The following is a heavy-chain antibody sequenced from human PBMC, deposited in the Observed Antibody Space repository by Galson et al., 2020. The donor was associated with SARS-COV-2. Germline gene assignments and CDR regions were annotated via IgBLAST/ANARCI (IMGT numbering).Heavy chain of an antibody. CDR2: INQDGSEK. V-gene: IGHV3-7*03. Sequence: GESLKISCAASGLTFSSYWMTWLRQIPGKGLEWVANINQDGSEKYYLDSLKGRVTISRDNAKNSLYLQMNSLRAEDTAVYYCANLDRHLVPFTISHFDHWGQGILVTVSS. D-gene: IGHD3-10*01. J-gene: IGHJ4*02. CDR1: GLTFSSYW. CDR3: ANLDRHLVPFTISHFDH.